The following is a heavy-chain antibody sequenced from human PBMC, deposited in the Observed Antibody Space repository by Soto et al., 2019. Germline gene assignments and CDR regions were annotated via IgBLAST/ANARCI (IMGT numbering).Heavy chain of an antibody. D-gene: IGHD3-3*01. CDR2: ISSSSSYT. CDR1: GFTFSDYY. CDR3: ARVATIFGVVITYYFDY. Sequence: KSGGSLRLSCAASGFTFSDYYMSWIRQAPGKGLEWVSYISSSSSYTNYADSVKGRFTISRDNAKNSLYLQMNSLRAEDTAVYYCARVATIFGVVITYYFDYWGQGTLVTVSS. V-gene: IGHV3-11*06. J-gene: IGHJ4*02.